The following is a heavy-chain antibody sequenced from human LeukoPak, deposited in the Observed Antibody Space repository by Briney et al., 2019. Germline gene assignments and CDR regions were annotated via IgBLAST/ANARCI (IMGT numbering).Heavy chain of an antibody. D-gene: IGHD2-21*01. V-gene: IGHV4-59*01. CDR1: VGSISSYY. Sequence: PSESLSLTCTVSVGSISSYYWSWIRQPPWKGLEWIGYIYYSGSTNYNPSLKSRVTISVDTSKNQFSLKLSSVTAADTAVYYCARYMSGLGDFDYWGQGTLVTVSS. CDR3: ARYMSGLGDFDY. J-gene: IGHJ4*02. CDR2: IYYSGST.